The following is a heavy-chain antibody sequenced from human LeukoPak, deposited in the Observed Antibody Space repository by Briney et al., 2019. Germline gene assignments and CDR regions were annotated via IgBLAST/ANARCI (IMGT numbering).Heavy chain of an antibody. Sequence: GASVNVSCKASGYTFTDYYMHWVQQAPGKGLEWMGRVDPEDGETIYAEKFQGRVTITADTSTDTAYMELSSLRSEDTAVYYCAPIPLHYGDYRNLDYWGQGTLVTVSS. CDR3: APIPLHYGDYRNLDY. V-gene: IGHV1-69-2*01. J-gene: IGHJ4*02. D-gene: IGHD4-17*01. CDR1: GYTFTDYY. CDR2: VDPEDGET.